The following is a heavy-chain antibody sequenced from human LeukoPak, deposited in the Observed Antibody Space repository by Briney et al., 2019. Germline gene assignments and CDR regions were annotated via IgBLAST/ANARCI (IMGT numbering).Heavy chain of an antibody. V-gene: IGHV3-48*03. CDR1: GFTFSSYE. D-gene: IGHD6-13*01. CDR3: ARDSSSFAFDY. Sequence: GGSLRLSCAASGFTFSSYEMNWVRQAPVKGLEWVSYISSSGSTIYYADSVKGRFTISRDNAKNSLYLQMNSLRAEDTAVYYCARDSSSFAFDYWGQGTLVTVSS. J-gene: IGHJ4*02. CDR2: ISSSGSTI.